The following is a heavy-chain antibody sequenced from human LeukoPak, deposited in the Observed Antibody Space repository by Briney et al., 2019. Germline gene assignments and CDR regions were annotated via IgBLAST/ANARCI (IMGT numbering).Heavy chain of an antibody. CDR2: INHSGST. CDR3: ARGGYGLTDY. V-gene: IGHV4-34*01. Sequence: SETLSLTCAVYGGSFSGYYWSWIRQPPGKGLEWIGEINHSGSTNYNPSLKSRVTISVDTSKNRFSLKLSSVTAADTAVYYCARGGYGLTDYWGQGTLVTVSS. D-gene: IGHD5-18*01. CDR1: GGSFSGYY. J-gene: IGHJ4*02.